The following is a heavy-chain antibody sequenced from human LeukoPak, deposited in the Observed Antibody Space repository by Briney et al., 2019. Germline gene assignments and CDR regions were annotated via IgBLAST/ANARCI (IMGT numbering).Heavy chain of an antibody. V-gene: IGHV3-49*04. Sequence: GGSLRLSCAGSGFTFGDHAMAWVRQAPGKGLEWVGFITNKPSGGTTEYAASVKGRFTISRDDSRRIAYLQMSSLKTEDTALYYCTRVIRGDYGNYTTWFDPWGRGTLVTVSS. CDR2: ITNKPSGGTT. J-gene: IGHJ5*02. CDR3: TRVIRGDYGNYTTWFDP. D-gene: IGHD4-11*01. CDR1: GFTFGDHA.